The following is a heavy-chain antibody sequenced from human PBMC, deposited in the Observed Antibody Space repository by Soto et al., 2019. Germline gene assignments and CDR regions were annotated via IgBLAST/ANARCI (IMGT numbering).Heavy chain of an antibody. CDR2: INPSGGST. V-gene: IGHV1-46*01. J-gene: IGHJ5*02. Sequence: ASVKVSCKVSGYTFTSYYMHWVRQAPGQGLEWMGIINPSGGSTSYAQKFQGRVTMTRDTSTSTVYMELSSLRSEDTAVYYCARDLISAAAGTWFDPWGQGTLVTVSS. D-gene: IGHD6-13*01. CDR1: GYTFTSYY. CDR3: ARDLISAAAGTWFDP.